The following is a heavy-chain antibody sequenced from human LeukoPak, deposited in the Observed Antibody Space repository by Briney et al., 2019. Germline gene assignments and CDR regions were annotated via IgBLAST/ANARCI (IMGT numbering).Heavy chain of an antibody. CDR3: ARDPIPI. D-gene: IGHD2-2*02. CDR2: IYKSGST. Sequence: SETLSLTCTVSGGSISSYYWSWIRQPPGKGLEWIGNIYKSGSTSYNPSLKSRLSISIDTSKNQFSLKMTSVTVADTAVYYCARDPIPIWGQGTLVTVSS. J-gene: IGHJ3*02. CDR1: GGSISSYY. V-gene: IGHV4-59*06.